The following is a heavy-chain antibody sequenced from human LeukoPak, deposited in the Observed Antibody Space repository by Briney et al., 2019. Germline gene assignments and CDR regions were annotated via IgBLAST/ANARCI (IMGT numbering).Heavy chain of an antibody. Sequence: ASVKVSCKASGYTFTGYYIHWVRQAPGQGLEWMGWINPKSGGTNYAQKFQGRVTMTRDTSINTAYMELSRLRSGDTAVYYCARGGSGSSTWFDPWGQGTLVTVSS. D-gene: IGHD2-15*01. CDR1: GYTFTGYY. J-gene: IGHJ5*02. V-gene: IGHV1-2*02. CDR2: INPKSGGT. CDR3: ARGGSGSSTWFDP.